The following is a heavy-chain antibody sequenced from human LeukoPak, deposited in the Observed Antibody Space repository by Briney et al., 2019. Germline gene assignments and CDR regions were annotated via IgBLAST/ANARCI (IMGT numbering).Heavy chain of an antibody. CDR3: ARPKYSSGWYFDY. V-gene: IGHV3-33*01. CDR2: IWYDGSNK. Sequence: GGSLRLPCAASGFTFSSYGMHWVRQAPGKGLEWVAVIWYDGSNKYYAGSVKGRFTISRDNSKNTLYLQMNSLRAEDTAVYYCARPKYSSGWYFDYWGQGTLVTVSS. J-gene: IGHJ4*02. CDR1: GFTFSSYG. D-gene: IGHD6-19*01.